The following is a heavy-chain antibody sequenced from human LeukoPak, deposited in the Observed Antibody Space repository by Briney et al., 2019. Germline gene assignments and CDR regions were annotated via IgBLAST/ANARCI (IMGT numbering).Heavy chain of an antibody. V-gene: IGHV5-51*01. D-gene: IGHD5-24*01. J-gene: IGHJ4*02. CDR3: ARGTGYKMFDY. CDR1: GYTFTNYW. Sequence: GESLQISCQGSGYTFTNYWIGWGRQLPGKGLEWMGIIDPGDSDTRYSPSFQGQVTISADKSISTAYLQWSSLKASDTAMYYCARGTGYKMFDYWGQGTLVTVSS. CDR2: IDPGDSDT.